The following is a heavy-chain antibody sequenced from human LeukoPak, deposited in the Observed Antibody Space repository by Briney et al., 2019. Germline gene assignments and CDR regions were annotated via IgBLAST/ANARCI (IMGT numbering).Heavy chain of an antibody. D-gene: IGHD3-10*01. CDR2: INPNSGGT. J-gene: IGHJ4*02. CDR3: ASTTMVRGVIMGYFDY. CDR1: GYTFTGYY. V-gene: IGHV1-2*02. Sequence: ASVKVSCKASGYTFTGYYMHWVRQAPGQGLEWMGWINPNSGGTNYAQKFQGRVTMTRDTSISTAYMELSRLRSDDTAVYYCASTTMVRGVIMGYFDYWGQGTLVTVSS.